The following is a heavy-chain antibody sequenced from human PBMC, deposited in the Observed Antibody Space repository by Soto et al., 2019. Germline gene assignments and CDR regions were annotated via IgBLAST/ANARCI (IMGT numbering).Heavy chain of an antibody. D-gene: IGHD6-19*01. V-gene: IGHV3-21*01. CDR2: ISGSSRYI. CDR3: ATVTRSGWD. CDR1: GFTFSSHS. Sequence: EVELVESGGGLVKPGGSLRVSCAASGFTFSSHSMNWVRQAPGKGLEWVSSISGSSRYIYYADAVKGRFSISRDNAKNSLYLQMNSLRVEDTAVYYCATVTRSGWDWGQGTLVTVSS. J-gene: IGHJ4*02.